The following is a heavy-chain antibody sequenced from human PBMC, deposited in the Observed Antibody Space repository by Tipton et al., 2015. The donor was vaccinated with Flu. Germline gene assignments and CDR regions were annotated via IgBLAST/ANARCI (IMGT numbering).Heavy chain of an antibody. J-gene: IGHJ4*02. CDR2: TDPSGGST. CDR1: GYTFTSYY. CDR3: ARDLDDSVVKYSLGS. V-gene: IGHV1-46*01. D-gene: IGHD2/OR15-2a*01. Sequence: QVQLVQSGAEVKKPGASMKISCKASGYTFTSYYLHWVRQAPGQGLEWMGITDPSGGSTNYAQKFQGRLTMTRDTSTSTVYMELSSLRSEDTAVYYCARDLDDSVVKYSLGSWGQGTLVTVSS.